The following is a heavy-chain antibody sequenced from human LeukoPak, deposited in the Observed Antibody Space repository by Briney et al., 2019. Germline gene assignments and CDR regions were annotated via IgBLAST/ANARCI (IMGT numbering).Heavy chain of an antibody. CDR3: AMGMVRGVIIPHY. Sequence: ASVKVSCKASGGTFSSYAISWVRQAPGQGLEWMGWINPNSGGTNYAQKFRGRVTMTRDTSISTAYMELSRLRSDDTAVYYCAMGMVRGVIIPHYWGQGTLVIVSS. CDR1: GGTFSSYA. V-gene: IGHV1-2*02. D-gene: IGHD3-10*01. CDR2: INPNSGGT. J-gene: IGHJ4*02.